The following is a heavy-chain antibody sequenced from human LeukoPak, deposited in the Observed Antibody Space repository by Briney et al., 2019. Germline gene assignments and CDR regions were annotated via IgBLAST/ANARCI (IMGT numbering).Heavy chain of an antibody. CDR3: ARTYGAMVTFDY. J-gene: IGHJ4*02. Sequence: PSQTLSLTCTVSGGSISSGGYYWSWIRQPPGKGLEWIGYIYHSGSTYYNPSLKSRVTISVDRSKNQFSLKLSSVTAADTAVYYCARTYGAMVTFDYWGQGTLVTVSS. D-gene: IGHD5-18*01. V-gene: IGHV4-30-2*01. CDR2: IYHSGST. CDR1: GGSISSGGYY.